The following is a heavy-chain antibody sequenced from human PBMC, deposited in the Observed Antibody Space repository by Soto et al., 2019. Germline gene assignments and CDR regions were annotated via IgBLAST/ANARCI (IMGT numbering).Heavy chain of an antibody. CDR1: GFTFSDAW. Sequence: GGALRLSCAASGFTFSDAWMSWVRQAPGKGLEWVGRIKSKTDGGTTDYAAPVKGRFTISRDDSKNTLYLQMNSLKTEDTAVYYCTTDRLIVLKVYDANYFDYWGQGTLVTVSS. CDR2: IKSKTDGGTT. CDR3: TTDRLIVLKVYDANYFDY. J-gene: IGHJ4*02. D-gene: IGHD2-8*01. V-gene: IGHV3-15*01.